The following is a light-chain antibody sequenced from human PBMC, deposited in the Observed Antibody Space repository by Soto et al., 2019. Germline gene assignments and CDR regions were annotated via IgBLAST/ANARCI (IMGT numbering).Light chain of an antibody. CDR1: QTISID. J-gene: IGKJ4*01. CDR2: ATS. V-gene: IGKV1-39*01. CDR3: QQSHSTPT. Sequence: DIQMTQSPSSLSASVGDRVTITCRASQTISIDLNWYQQKPGKVPTLLISATSTLHSGVPSRFVGSGSGTDFTLTISSLQPAYFATYYCQQSHSTPTFGGGTKVQLK.